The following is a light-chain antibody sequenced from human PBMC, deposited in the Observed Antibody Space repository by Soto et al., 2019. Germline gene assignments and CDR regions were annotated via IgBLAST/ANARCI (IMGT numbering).Light chain of an antibody. V-gene: IGLV4-69*01. CDR3: QTWGSGIVV. Sequence: QLVLTQSPSASASLGASVQLTCTLSRGHSNYAIAWHQQQSEKGPRYLMKLNSDGSHSKGDGIPDRFSGSSSGAERYLTISSLQSEDEADYYCQTWGSGIVVFGGGTKRTVL. CDR1: RGHSNYA. CDR2: LNSDGSH. J-gene: IGLJ2*01.